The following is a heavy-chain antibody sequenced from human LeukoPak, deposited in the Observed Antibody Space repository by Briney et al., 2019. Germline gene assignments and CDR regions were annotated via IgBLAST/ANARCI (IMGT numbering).Heavy chain of an antibody. CDR2: MYPVVSEA. D-gene: IGHD5-24*01. CDR1: GYSFSSYW. Sequence: GESLKISCEGLGYSFSSYWNAWVRQRPGQGLGWMGIMYPVVSEARYDPPFQGQVTISADSSTSTAYLQWSSLTASDNGMYYCARASRDGYNQNFDHWGQGTLVTVSS. CDR3: ARASRDGYNQNFDH. J-gene: IGHJ4*02. V-gene: IGHV5-51*01.